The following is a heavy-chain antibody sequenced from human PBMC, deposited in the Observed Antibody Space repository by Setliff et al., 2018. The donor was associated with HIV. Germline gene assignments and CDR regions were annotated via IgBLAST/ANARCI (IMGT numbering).Heavy chain of an antibody. Sequence: ESGPTLVNPTQTLTLTCDFSGFSLATDGVAVGWIRQPPGKGPEWLALIYWDGDKRYNPSLKDRLTITKATSNNHVVLMMSNMDPADTATYYCAHKGPDALREDFDYWGQGTLVTVS. J-gene: IGHJ4*02. CDR1: GFSLATDGVA. CDR2: IYWDGDK. CDR3: AHKGPDALREDFDY. D-gene: IGHD2-8*01. V-gene: IGHV2-5*02.